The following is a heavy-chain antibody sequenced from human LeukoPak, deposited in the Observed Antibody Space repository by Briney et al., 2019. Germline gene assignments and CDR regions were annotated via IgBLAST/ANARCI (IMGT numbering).Heavy chain of an antibody. Sequence: GGSLRLSCAASGFTFSSYAMHWVRQAPGKGLEYVSAISSNGGSPYYANSVKGRFTIFRDNSKNTLYLQMGSLRAEDMAVYYCARDVRYCSGGSCSYAFDIWGQGTMVTVSS. CDR1: GFTFSSYA. CDR2: ISSNGGSP. V-gene: IGHV3-64*01. J-gene: IGHJ3*02. CDR3: ARDVRYCSGGSCSYAFDI. D-gene: IGHD2-15*01.